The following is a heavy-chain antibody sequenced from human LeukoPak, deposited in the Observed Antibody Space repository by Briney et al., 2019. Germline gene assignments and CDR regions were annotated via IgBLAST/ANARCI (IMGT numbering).Heavy chain of an antibody. D-gene: IGHD5-12*01. CDR2: IIPILGIA. CDR3: ARDLMVATRHNWFDP. J-gene: IGHJ5*02. CDR1: GGTFSSYT. V-gene: IGHV1-69*04. Sequence: SVKDSCKASGGTFSSYTISWVRQAPGQGLEWMGRIIPILGIANYAQKFQGRVTITADKSTSTAYMELSSLRSEDTAVYYCARDLMVATRHNWFDPWGQGTLVTVSS.